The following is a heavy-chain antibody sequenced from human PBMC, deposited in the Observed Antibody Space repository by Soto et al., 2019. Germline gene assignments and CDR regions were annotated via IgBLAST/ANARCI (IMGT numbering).Heavy chain of an antibody. V-gene: IGHV1-69*02. Sequence: QVQLVQSGAEVKKPGSSVKVSCKASGGTFSSYTISWVRQAPGQGLEWMGRIIPILGIANYAQKFQGRVTITADKPTGTAYMELSSLRSEDTAVYYCARYGDYSWFDPWGQGTLVTVSS. CDR3: ARYGDYSWFDP. D-gene: IGHD4-17*01. CDR1: GGTFSSYT. J-gene: IGHJ5*02. CDR2: IIPILGIA.